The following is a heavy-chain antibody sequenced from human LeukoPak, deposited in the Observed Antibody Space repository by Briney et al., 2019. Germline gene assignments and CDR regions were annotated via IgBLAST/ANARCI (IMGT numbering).Heavy chain of an antibody. CDR1: GSTFSSYS. J-gene: IGHJ3*02. CDR2: ISCTSSYI. Sequence: SLRLSSAAYGSTFSSYSMNWVRQAPGKGLEWGSCISCTSSYIHHAASVKGRFTISRDNAKNSLYLQMNSLGAEDTAVYYCARDPLERAFDIWGQGTMVTVSS. D-gene: IGHD1-1*01. CDR3: ARDPLERAFDI. V-gene: IGHV3-21*05.